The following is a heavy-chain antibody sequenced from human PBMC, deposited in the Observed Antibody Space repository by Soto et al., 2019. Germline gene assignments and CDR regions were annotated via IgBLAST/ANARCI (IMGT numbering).Heavy chain of an antibody. CDR2: IYNSGTT. Sequence: QVQLQESGPGLVKPSETLSLTCTVSGGSITRGGYYWSWIRQHPGKGLEWIGYIYNSGTTYYNPSLKRRLTISVDTSKNQFSLKLTSVTAADTAVYYCARDPAPWGQGTLVTVSS. J-gene: IGHJ5*02. CDR1: GGSITRGGYY. CDR3: ARDPAP. V-gene: IGHV4-31*03.